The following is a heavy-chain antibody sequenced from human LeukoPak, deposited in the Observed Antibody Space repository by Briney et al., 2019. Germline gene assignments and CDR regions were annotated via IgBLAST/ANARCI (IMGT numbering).Heavy chain of an antibody. J-gene: IGHJ3*02. V-gene: IGHV4-59*12. Sequence: TSETLSLTCTVSGGSISSYYWSWIRQSPGKGLECIGYIHYTGSTNYNPSLKSRVTISVDTSKNQFSLKLSSVAAADTAVYYCARTKIVGADNGLDIWGQGTMVTVSS. D-gene: IGHD1-26*01. CDR2: IHYTGST. CDR3: ARTKIVGADNGLDI. CDR1: GGSISSYY.